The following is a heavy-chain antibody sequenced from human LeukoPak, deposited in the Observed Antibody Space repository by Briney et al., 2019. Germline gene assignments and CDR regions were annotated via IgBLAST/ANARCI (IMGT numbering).Heavy chain of an antibody. Sequence: PSETLSLTCAVYGGSFSGYYWSWIRQVPGKGLEWRGEINQSGRTNYNPSLKSRVTISVDPSKNQLSLNLSFVTATDTAVYYCARGWFGFWHNSYLDDNAFDVWGGGTMVTVSS. CDR1: GGSFSGYY. CDR3: ARGWFGFWHNSYLDDNAFDV. CDR2: INQSGRT. V-gene: IGHV4-34*01. D-gene: IGHD3-10*01. J-gene: IGHJ3*01.